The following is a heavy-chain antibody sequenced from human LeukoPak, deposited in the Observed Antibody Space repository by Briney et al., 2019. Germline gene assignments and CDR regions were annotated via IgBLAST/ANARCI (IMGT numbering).Heavy chain of an antibody. Sequence: LRLSCAASGFTFSSYGMHWVRQHPGKGLEWIGYIYYSGSTYYNPSLKSRVTISVDTSKNQFSLKLSSVTAADTAVYYCARDSGSSSWYYFDYWGQGTLVTVSS. V-gene: IGHV4-31*02. J-gene: IGHJ4*02. D-gene: IGHD6-13*01. CDR3: ARDSGSSSWYYFDY. CDR1: GFTFSSYG. CDR2: IYYSGST.